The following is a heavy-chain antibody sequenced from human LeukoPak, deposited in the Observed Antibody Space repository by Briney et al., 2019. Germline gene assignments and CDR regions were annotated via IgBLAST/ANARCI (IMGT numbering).Heavy chain of an antibody. Sequence: ASVKVSCKTSGYTFTGYYIHWVRQAPGQGLQWLGWINPNSGGTNYAQNFQGRVTVTRDTSTATAYMELRWLTSDDTAIYYCAKSGLNRFDYWGQGTLVTVSS. CDR2: INPNSGGT. D-gene: IGHD2-15*01. CDR1: GYTFTGYY. V-gene: IGHV1-2*02. CDR3: AKSGLNRFDY. J-gene: IGHJ4*02.